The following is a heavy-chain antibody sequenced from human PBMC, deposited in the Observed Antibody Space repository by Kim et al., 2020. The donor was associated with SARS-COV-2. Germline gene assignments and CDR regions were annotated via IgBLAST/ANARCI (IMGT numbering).Heavy chain of an antibody. CDR1: GYSFTSYW. V-gene: IGHV5-51*01. Sequence: GESLKISCKGSGYSFTSYWIGWVRQMPGKGLEWMGIIYPGDSDTRYSPSFQGQVTISADKSISTAYLQWSSLKASDTAMYYCARLRYVDTAMDITPYFDYWGQGTLVTVSS. CDR2: IYPGDSDT. CDR3: ARLRYVDTAMDITPYFDY. J-gene: IGHJ4*02. D-gene: IGHD5-18*01.